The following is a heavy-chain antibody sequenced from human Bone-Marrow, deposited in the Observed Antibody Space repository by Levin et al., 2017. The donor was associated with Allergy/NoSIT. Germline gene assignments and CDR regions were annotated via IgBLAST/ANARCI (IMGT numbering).Heavy chain of an antibody. CDR1: VFTFDAYW. D-gene: IGHD3-22*01. J-gene: IGHJ3*02. CDR3: ARIYDSTGYYSGVGTFDI. CDR2: IKLDGSEK. Sequence: GGSLRLSCVASVFTFDAYWMTWVRQAPGKGLQWVASIKLDGSEKEYVDSVKGRFTISRDNSKNSLYLQMNGLRAEDTAVYYCARIYDSTGYYSGVGTFDIWGQGTKVTVS. V-gene: IGHV3-7*03.